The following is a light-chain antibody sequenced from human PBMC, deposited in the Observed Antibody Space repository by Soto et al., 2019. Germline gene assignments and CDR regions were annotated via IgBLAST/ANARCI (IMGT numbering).Light chain of an antibody. CDR1: SSDVGGYEY. CDR2: DVI. CDR3: LSYTGINIYV. Sequence: QSVLTQPASMSGSPGQSIPISCTGTSSDVGGYEYVSWYQHHPVRAPKLIIYDVISRPSGVSYRFSGSRSGNTASLTISGRHAEYEADDYCLSYTGINIYVFGTGTKVTVL. V-gene: IGLV2-14*03. J-gene: IGLJ1*01.